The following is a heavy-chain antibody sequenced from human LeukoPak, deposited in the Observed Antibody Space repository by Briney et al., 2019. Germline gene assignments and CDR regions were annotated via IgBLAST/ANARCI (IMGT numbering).Heavy chain of an antibody. V-gene: IGHV4-59*01. CDR1: GGSISSYY. CDR3: ARSPVFWSGYYTTPDAFDI. D-gene: IGHD3-3*01. CDR2: IYYSGST. J-gene: IGHJ3*02. Sequence: SETLSLTCNVSGGSISSYYWSWIRQPPGKGLEWIGYIYYSGSTNYNPSLKSRVTISVDTSKNQFSLKLSSVTAADTAVYYCARSPVFWSGYYTTPDAFDIWGQGTMVTVSS.